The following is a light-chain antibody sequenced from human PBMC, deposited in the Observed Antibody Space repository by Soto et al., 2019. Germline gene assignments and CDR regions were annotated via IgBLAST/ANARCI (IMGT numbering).Light chain of an antibody. CDR3: QQSYSIPLT. CDR1: QSISSY. J-gene: IGKJ4*01. V-gene: IGKV1-39*01. Sequence: DIQMTQSPSSLSASVGDRVTITCRASQSISSYLNWYQRKPRRAPKLLIYAASSLQSGVPSRFSGGGSGTDFTLTISSLQPEDFATYYCQQSYSIPLTFGGGTEVEIK. CDR2: AAS.